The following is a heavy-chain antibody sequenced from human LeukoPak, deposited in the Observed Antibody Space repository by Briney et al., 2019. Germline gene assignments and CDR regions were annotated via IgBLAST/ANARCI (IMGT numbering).Heavy chain of an antibody. J-gene: IGHJ1*01. CDR1: GYTLTELS. D-gene: IGHD2/OR15-2a*01. CDR3: ATKALTTSDFQH. V-gene: IGHV1-24*01. Sequence: ASVTVSFKVSGYTLTELSMHWVRQAPGKGLEWMGGFDPEDGETIYAQKFQGRVTMTEDTSTDTAYMELSSLRSEDTAVYYCATKALTTSDFQHWGQGTLVTVSS. CDR2: FDPEDGET.